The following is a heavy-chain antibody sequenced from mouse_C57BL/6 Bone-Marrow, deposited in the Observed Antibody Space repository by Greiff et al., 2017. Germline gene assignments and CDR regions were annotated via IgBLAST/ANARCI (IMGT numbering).Heavy chain of an antibody. CDR3: ARLYYYGIYYFDY. J-gene: IGHJ2*01. CDR2: IYPRDGST. D-gene: IGHD1-1*01. V-gene: IGHV1-85*01. Sequence: QVQLKQSGPELVKPGASVKLSCKASGYTFTSYDINWVKQRPGQGLEWIGWIYPRDGSTKYNEKFKGKATLTVDTSSSTAYMELHSLTSEDSAVYFCARLYYYGIYYFDYWGQGTTLTVSS. CDR1: GYTFTSYD.